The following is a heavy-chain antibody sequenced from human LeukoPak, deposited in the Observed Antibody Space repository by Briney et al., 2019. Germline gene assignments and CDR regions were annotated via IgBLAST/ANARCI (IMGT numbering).Heavy chain of an antibody. V-gene: IGHV3-23*01. CDR1: GFTFSSYA. Sequence: GVSLRLSCAASGFTFSSYAMSWVRQAPGKGLEWVSAISGSGGSTYYADSVKGRFTISRDNSKNTLYLQMNSLRAEDTAVYYCVKDLPARTMVRGVIGSFDYWGQGTLVTVSS. CDR3: VKDLPARTMVRGVIGSFDY. CDR2: ISGSGGST. D-gene: IGHD3-10*01. J-gene: IGHJ4*02.